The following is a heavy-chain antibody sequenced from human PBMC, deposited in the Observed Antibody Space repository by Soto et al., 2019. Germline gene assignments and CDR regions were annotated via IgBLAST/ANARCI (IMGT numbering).Heavy chain of an antibody. V-gene: IGHV4-34*01. CDR3: ARGGRGYSFGYIDY. Sequence: SETLSLTCAVYGGSFSGYSWSWIRQPPGKGLEWIGEINHSGSTNYNPSLKSRVTISIDTSKNQFSLKLSSVTAAATAVYYCARGGRGYSFGYIDYWGQGTLVTSPQ. D-gene: IGHD5-18*01. J-gene: IGHJ4*02. CDR1: GGSFSGYS. CDR2: INHSGST.